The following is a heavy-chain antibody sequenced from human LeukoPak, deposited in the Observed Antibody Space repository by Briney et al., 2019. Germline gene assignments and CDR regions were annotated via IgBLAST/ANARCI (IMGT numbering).Heavy chain of an antibody. CDR1: GGSFSGYY. Sequence: SETLSLTCAVYGGSFSGYYWSWIRQPPGKGLEWIGEINHSGSTNYNPSLKSRVTISVDASKNQFSLKLSSVTAADTAVYYCARAVLMVYESWGQGTLVTVSS. V-gene: IGHV4-34*01. D-gene: IGHD2-8*01. J-gene: IGHJ5*02. CDR3: ARAVLMVYES. CDR2: INHSGST.